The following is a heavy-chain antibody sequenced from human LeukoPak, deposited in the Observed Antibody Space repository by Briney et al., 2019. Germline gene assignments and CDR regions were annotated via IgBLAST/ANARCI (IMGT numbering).Heavy chain of an antibody. D-gene: IGHD2-21*02. CDR2: ISYDSYNK. CDR1: GFTFNSYA. V-gene: IGHV3-30*04. CDR3: AREMTALISGWYLDL. Sequence: PGRSLRLSCAASGFTFNSYAMHWVRQAPGKGLEWVAVISYDSYNKYYADSVKGRFTISRDNSENTLFLQMNSLRPEDTAIYYCAREMTALISGWYLDLWGRGTLVTVSS. J-gene: IGHJ2*01.